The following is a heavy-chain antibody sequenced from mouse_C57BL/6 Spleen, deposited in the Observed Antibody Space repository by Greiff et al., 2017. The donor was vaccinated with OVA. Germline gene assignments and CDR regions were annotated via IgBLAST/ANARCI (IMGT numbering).Heavy chain of an antibody. Sequence: EVKLQESGPGLVKPSQSLSLTCSVTGYSITSGYYWNWIRQFPGNKLEWMGYISYDGSNNYNPSLKNRVSITRDTSKNQFFLKLNSVTTEDTATYYCARGHDYDGFAYWGQGTLVTVSA. D-gene: IGHD2-4*01. V-gene: IGHV3-6*01. J-gene: IGHJ3*01. CDR1: GYSITSGYY. CDR3: ARGHDYDGFAY. CDR2: ISYDGSN.